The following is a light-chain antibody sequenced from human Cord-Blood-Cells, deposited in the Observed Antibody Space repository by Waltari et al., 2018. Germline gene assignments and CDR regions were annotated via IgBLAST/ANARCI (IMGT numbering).Light chain of an antibody. Sequence: QSALTQPASVSGSPGQSIIISCTGTSSDVGGYNYVYWYQQYPGKAPKLMIYDVSKRPSGVSNRFSGSKSGNTASLTISGLQAEDEADYYCSSYTSSSTLVFGTGTKVTVL. J-gene: IGLJ1*01. CDR1: SSDVGGYNY. CDR3: SSYTSSSTLV. CDR2: DVS. V-gene: IGLV2-14*01.